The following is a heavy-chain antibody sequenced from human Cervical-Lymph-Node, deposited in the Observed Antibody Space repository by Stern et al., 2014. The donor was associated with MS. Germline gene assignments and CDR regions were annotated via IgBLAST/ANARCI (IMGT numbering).Heavy chain of an antibody. CDR2: ISWDGGST. V-gene: IGHV3-9*01. CDR1: GFTVNDSS. CDR3: AKTTVTTRPFEF. J-gene: IGHJ4*02. Sequence: VQLVQSGGGLVQPGRSLRLSCAASGFTVNDSSMHWVRQAPGKGLEWVSGISWDGGSTEYAASVKGRFAISRDNAKNSLFLHMNSLRPEDTAFYYCAKTTVTTRPFEFWGQGTLVTVSS. D-gene: IGHD4-17*01.